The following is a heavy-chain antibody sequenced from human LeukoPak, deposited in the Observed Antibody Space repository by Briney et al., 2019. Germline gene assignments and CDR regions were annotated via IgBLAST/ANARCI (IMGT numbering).Heavy chain of an antibody. Sequence: PSETLSLTCTVSGVSISSYYWSWIRQPPSKELEWIGYIYYSGSTNYNPSLKSRVTISVDTSKNQFSLKLSSVTAADTAVYYCASNMVRGVISPFDYWGQGTLVTVSS. V-gene: IGHV4-59*12. J-gene: IGHJ4*02. CDR2: IYYSGST. CDR3: ASNMVRGVISPFDY. CDR1: GVSISSYY. D-gene: IGHD3-10*01.